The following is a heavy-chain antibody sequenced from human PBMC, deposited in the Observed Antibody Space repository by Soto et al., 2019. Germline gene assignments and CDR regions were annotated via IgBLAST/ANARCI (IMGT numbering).Heavy chain of an antibody. J-gene: IGHJ5*02. CDR2: IKHDGSET. CDR1: GFTFSNCW. CDR3: MREADCNSGCCYSGLHS. D-gene: IGHD2-15*01. Sequence: EVQLVESGGGLVQPGGSLRLSCAASGFTFSNCWMSWVRQPPGKGLEWVANIKHDGSETYYVDSVKGRFTISRYNAENSLYMKRSILRVEVKAVYYYMREADCNSGCCYSGLHSWGQGTLVTVGS. V-gene: IGHV3-7*01.